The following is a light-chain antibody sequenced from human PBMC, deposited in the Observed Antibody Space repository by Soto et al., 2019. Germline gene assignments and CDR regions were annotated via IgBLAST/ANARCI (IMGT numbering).Light chain of an antibody. CDR3: QKYNSARWT. CDR1: QGISNY. Sequence: DIQMTQSPSSLSASVGDRVTITCRASQGISNYLAWYQQKPGKVPKLLIYAASTLQSGVPSRFSGSGSVTDFTLTISSLQPEDVATSYGQKYNSARWTVGQGTKVEIK. J-gene: IGKJ1*01. CDR2: AAS. V-gene: IGKV1-27*01.